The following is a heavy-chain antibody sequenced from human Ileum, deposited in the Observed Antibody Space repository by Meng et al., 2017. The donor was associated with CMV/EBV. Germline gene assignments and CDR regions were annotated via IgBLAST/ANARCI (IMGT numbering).Heavy chain of an antibody. CDR2: IYYSGST. V-gene: IGHV4-39*01. CDR3: ARHYSNSWIDY. Sequence: SETLSLTCTVSGGSISSSSYYWGWIRQPPGKGLEWIGSIYYSGSTYYNPSLKSRVTISVDTSKNQFSLKLSSVTAADTAVYYCARHYSNSWIDYWGQGTRVNVSS. D-gene: IGHD6-13*01. J-gene: IGHJ4*02. CDR1: GGSISSSSYY.